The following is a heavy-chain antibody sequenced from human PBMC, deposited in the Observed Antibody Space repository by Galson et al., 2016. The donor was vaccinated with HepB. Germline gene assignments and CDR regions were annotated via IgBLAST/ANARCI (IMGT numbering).Heavy chain of an antibody. J-gene: IGHJ4*02. CDR2: TYWDGDE. CDR1: GFSLSTTGVG. V-gene: IGHV2-5*02. CDR3: VHIVHSGSYYYFAY. D-gene: IGHD1-26*01. Sequence: PALVKPTQTLTLTSIFSGFSLSTTGVGVGWMRQPPGKTLEWLAHTYWDGDERYSPSLKSRLTITKDTSKNRVVLTMTNMDPVDTATYYCVHIVHSGSYYYFAYWGQGTLVTVSS.